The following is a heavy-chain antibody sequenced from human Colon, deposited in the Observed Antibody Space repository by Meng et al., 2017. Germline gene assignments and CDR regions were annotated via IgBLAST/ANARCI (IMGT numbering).Heavy chain of an antibody. D-gene: IGHD4-17*01. CDR3: ARDTLYGTDY. Sequence: QVHLHESGPGLVMPSGDLSLDCTVSGGSIKSGGYHWSWVRQHPGKGLEYVGFMSDSGTTDYNPSLRSRVSISEIGSSKNQFSLTLRSVTAADTATYFCARDTLYGTDYWGQGVLVPVSS. CDR1: GGSIKSGGYH. J-gene: IGHJ4*02. V-gene: IGHV4-31*03. CDR2: MSDSGTT.